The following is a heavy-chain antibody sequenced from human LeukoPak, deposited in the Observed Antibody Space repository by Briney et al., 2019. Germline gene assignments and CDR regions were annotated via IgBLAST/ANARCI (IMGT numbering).Heavy chain of an antibody. CDR2: INPNSGGT. D-gene: IGHD6-13*01. V-gene: IGHV1-2*02. J-gene: IGHJ3*02. CDR3: AREGIAAAGTYAFDI. Sequence: ASVEVSCKSSGYTFTGYYMHWVRQAPGQGLEWMGWINPNSGGTNYAQKFQGRVTMTRDTSISTAYMELSRLRSDDTAVYYCAREGIAAAGTYAFDIWGRGTMVTVSS. CDR1: GYTFTGYY.